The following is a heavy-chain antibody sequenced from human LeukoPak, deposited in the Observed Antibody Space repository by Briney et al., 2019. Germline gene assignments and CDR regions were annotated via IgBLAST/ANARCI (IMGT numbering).Heavy chain of an antibody. CDR2: ISDDSGN. Sequence: GASEEVPCKTSGYTLRTYEITWGRQAPGQGFEWMRWISDDSGNKYAKKFQDRVTKTKETSTRKILMVLRNLTSEATAVYYCARGPPVFGMFAIQSFFYFWGQGTLVTVSS. V-gene: IGHV1-18*01. CDR3: ARGPPVFGMFAIQSFFYF. D-gene: IGHD3-10*02. J-gene: IGHJ4*02. CDR1: GYTLRTYE.